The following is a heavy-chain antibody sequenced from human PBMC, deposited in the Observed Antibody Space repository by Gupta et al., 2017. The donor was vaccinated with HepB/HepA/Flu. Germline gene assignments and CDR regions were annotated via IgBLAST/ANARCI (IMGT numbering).Heavy chain of an antibody. V-gene: IGHV3-23*01. CDR3: AKGASSLAAEYYYRDV. Sequence: EVQLLESGGGLVQPGGSLRLSCAASGFTFSSYPMSSVLQAPGKGLEWVSAISGSGGSTYYADSVQGRFTISRDNSKNTLFLQMNSLRAEDTAVYYCAKGASSLAAEYYYRDVWGKGTTVTVSS. J-gene: IGHJ6*03. D-gene: IGHD3-16*01. CDR2: ISGSGGST. CDR1: GFTFSSYP.